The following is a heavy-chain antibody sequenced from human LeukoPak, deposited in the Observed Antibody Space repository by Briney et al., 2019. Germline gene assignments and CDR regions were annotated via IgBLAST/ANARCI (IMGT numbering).Heavy chain of an antibody. CDR3: ATQPQTRHREDYYYYMDV. Sequence: ASVTVSCKASGYTFTSYFMHWVRQAPGQGLEWMGIINPSGGSTSYAQKFQGRVTMTRDTSTSIVYMELSSLKSEDTAVYYCATQPQTRHREDYYYYMDVWGKGTTVTVSS. D-gene: IGHD1-26*01. CDR1: GYTFTSYF. V-gene: IGHV1-46*01. J-gene: IGHJ6*03. CDR2: INPSGGST.